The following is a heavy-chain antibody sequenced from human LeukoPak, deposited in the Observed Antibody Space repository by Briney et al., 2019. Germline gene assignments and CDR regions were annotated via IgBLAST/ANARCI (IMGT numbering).Heavy chain of an antibody. CDR1: GFTVSSNY. CDR2: IYSGGST. J-gene: IGHJ4*02. V-gene: IGHV3-66*01. CDR3: ARVGAAAGAHPFDY. Sequence: GGSLRLSCAASGFTVSSNYMSWVRQAPGKGLEWVSVIYSGGSTYYADSVKGRFTISRDNSKNTLYLQMNSLRAEDTAVYYCARVGAAAGAHPFDYWGQGTLVTVSS. D-gene: IGHD6-13*01.